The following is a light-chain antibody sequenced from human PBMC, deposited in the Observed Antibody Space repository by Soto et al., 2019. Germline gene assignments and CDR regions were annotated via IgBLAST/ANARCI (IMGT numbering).Light chain of an antibody. Sequence: QSALTQPPSASGSPGQSLTISCTGTSSDVGFYNFVSWYQQRPGKAPKLVIYEVTKRPSGVPDRFSGSKSGSTASLTVSGLQADDEADYYCASYGGTRLFVFGSGTKVTVL. CDR1: SSDVGFYNF. V-gene: IGLV2-8*01. CDR3: ASYGGTRLFV. CDR2: EVT. J-gene: IGLJ6*01.